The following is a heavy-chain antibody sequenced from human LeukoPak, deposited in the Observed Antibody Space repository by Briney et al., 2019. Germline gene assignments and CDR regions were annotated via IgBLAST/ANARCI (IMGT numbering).Heavy chain of an antibody. V-gene: IGHV4-61*02. CDR1: GGSISSGSYY. J-gene: IGHJ4*02. Sequence: SQTLSLTCTVSGGSISSGSYYWSWIRQPAGKGLEWIGRIYTSGSTNYNPGSTNYNPSLKSRVTISVDTSKNQFSLKLSSVTAADTAVYYCARDSRGTRGHSLKWGQGTLVTVSS. CDR2: IYTSGSTNYNPGST. D-gene: IGHD1-1*01. CDR3: ARDSRGTRGHSLK.